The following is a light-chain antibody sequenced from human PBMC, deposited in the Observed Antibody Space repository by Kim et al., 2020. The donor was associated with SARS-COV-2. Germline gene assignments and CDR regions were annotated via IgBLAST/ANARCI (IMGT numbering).Light chain of an antibody. J-gene: IGKJ4*01. CDR3: QQYNSYLRT. CDR2: DAS. Sequence: GDRVTITWRASQSISSWLAWYQQKPGKAPKLLIYDASSLESGVPSRFSGSGSGTEFTLTISSLQPDDFATYYCQQYNSYLRTFGGGTKVDIK. CDR1: QSISSW. V-gene: IGKV1-5*01.